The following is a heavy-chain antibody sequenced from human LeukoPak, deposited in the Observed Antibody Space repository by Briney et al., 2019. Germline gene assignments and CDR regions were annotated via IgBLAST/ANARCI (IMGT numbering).Heavy chain of an antibody. CDR3: ARDSVTVLTPDNWYFDL. Sequence: GGSLRLSCVASGFTFRSHSMNWVRQAPGKGLEWVSSISSSSSYIYYGDSVKGRSTISRDNAKKSLYLQMNSLRAEDTAVYYCARDSVTVLTPDNWYFDLWGRGTLVTVSS. D-gene: IGHD4-23*01. CDR2: ISSSSSYI. V-gene: IGHV3-21*01. J-gene: IGHJ2*01. CDR1: GFTFRSHS.